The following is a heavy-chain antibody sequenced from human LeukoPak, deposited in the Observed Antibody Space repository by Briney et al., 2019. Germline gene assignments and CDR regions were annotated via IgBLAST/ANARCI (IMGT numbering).Heavy chain of an antibody. V-gene: IGHV3-74*01. CDR3: VSPSSGSFDY. CDR1: GFTFSSHW. CDR2: INGDGTIT. D-gene: IGHD6-19*01. J-gene: IGHJ4*02. Sequence: GGSLRLSCAASGFTFSSHWLHWVRQAPGKGLMWVSRINGDGTITTYADSVKGRFTISRDNAKNTLYPQMNGLRAEDTAVYYCVSPSSGSFDYWGQGTLLTVSS.